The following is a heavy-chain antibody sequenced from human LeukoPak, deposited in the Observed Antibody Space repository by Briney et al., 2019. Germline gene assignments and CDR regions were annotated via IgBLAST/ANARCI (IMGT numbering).Heavy chain of an antibody. CDR2: IYHSGST. CDR1: GGSISSSSYY. CDR3: GVIVVPAAMDY. V-gene: IGHV4-30-2*01. D-gene: IGHD2-2*01. J-gene: IGHJ4*02. Sequence: SETLSLTCTVSGGSISSSSYYWGWIRQPPGKGLEWIGYIYHSGSTYYNPSLKSRVTISVDRSKNQFSLKLSSVTAADTAVYYCGVIVVPAAMDYWGQGTLVTVSS.